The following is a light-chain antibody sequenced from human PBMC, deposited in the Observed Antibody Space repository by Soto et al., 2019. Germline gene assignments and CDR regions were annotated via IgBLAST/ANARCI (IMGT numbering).Light chain of an antibody. J-gene: IGLJ1*01. CDR1: SSNIGAGYD. V-gene: IGLV1-40*01. CDR2: GNS. Sequence: QSVLTQPPSVSGAPGQRVTISCTGSSSNIGAGYDVHWYQQLPGTAPKLLIYGNSNRPSGVPDRFSGSKSGTSASLAITGLQAEDEADYYCQSYDSSLSGFSVFGTGTKVTVL. CDR3: QSYDSSLSGFSV.